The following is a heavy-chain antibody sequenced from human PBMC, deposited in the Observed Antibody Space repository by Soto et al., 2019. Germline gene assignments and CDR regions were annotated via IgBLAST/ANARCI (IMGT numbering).Heavy chain of an antibody. CDR2: IYSGGST. V-gene: IGHV3-53*01. Sequence: EVQLVESGGGLIQPGGSLRLSCAASGFTVSSNYMSWVRQAPGKGLEWVSVIYSGGSTYYADSVKGRFTISRDNSKNTLYLQMNSLRAEDTAVYFCAKMNGNYPYWYFDVWGRGTLATVSS. J-gene: IGHJ2*01. CDR1: GFTVSSNY. D-gene: IGHD1-7*01. CDR3: AKMNGNYPYWYFDV.